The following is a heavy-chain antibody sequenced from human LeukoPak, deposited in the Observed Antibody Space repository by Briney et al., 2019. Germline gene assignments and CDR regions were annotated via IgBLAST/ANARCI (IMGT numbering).Heavy chain of an antibody. Sequence: SVKVSCKASGGTFSSYAISWVRQAPGQGLEWMGRIIPIFGTANYAQKFQGRVTITTDESTSTAYMELSSLRSEDTAVYYCARDNLLVGATNWFDPWGQGTLVTVSS. D-gene: IGHD1-26*01. CDR3: ARDNLLVGATNWFDP. V-gene: IGHV1-69*05. J-gene: IGHJ5*02. CDR1: GGTFSSYA. CDR2: IIPIFGTA.